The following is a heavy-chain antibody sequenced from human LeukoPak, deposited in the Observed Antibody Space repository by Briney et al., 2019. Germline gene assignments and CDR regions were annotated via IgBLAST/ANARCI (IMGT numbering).Heavy chain of an antibody. CDR3: ARHLPYYYGSGSYREPLDY. Sequence: SETLSLTCAVYGLSFSGYCWSWIRQPPGKGLQWIGIVSYSVNTYYNPSPKRGVTTSAETSNNHFFLNLISVTAAETPVYHGARHLPYYYGSGSYREPLDYRGQGGLVTVSS. J-gene: IGHJ4*02. CDR2: VSYSVNT. V-gene: IGHV4-34*01. CDR1: GLSFSGYC. D-gene: IGHD3-10*01.